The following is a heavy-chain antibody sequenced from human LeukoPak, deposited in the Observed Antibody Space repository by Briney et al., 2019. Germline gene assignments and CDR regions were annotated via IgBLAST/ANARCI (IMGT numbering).Heavy chain of an antibody. Sequence: PGGPLRLSCAASGFIFSTFGMHWVRQAPGKGLEWVARISSDGNTEHYPDSVKGRFTLSRDNSRNTVFLQMDSLRVDDTAVYYCARDGGGHEIDYWGQGILVIVSS. CDR1: GFIFSTFG. D-gene: IGHD2-21*01. CDR2: ISSDGNTE. CDR3: ARDGGGHEIDY. V-gene: IGHV3-33*05. J-gene: IGHJ4*02.